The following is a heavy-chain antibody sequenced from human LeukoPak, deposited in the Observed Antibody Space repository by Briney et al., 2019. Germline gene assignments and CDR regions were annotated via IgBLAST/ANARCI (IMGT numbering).Heavy chain of an antibody. J-gene: IGHJ4*02. V-gene: IGHV4-61*02. CDR1: GGSISSSSYY. D-gene: IGHD7-27*01. Sequence: SETLSLTCTVSGGSISSSSYYWSWIRQPAGKGLEWIGRIYTSGSTNYNPSLKSRVTISVDTSKNQFSLKLSSVTAADTAVYYCARDSGPNDYWGQGTLVTVSS. CDR3: ARDSGPNDY. CDR2: IYTSGST.